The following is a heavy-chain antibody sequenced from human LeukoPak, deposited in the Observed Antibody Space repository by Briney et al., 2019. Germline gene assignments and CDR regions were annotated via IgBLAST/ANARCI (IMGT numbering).Heavy chain of an antibody. V-gene: IGHV3-23*01. D-gene: IGHD6-19*01. J-gene: IGHJ1*01. CDR2: ISGSGDTA. Sequence: GGSLRLSCAASGFTFSSYAMSWVRQAPGKGLEWVSFISGSGDTAFYADSVKGRFTISRDNSKNTLSLQMNSLRAEDTAIYYCAKDWNSPVAGTGYFQHWGQGTLVTVSS. CDR1: GFTFSSYA. CDR3: AKDWNSPVAGTGYFQH.